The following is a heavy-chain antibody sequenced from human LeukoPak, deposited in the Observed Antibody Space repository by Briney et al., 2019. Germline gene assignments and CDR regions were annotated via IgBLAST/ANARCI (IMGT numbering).Heavy chain of an antibody. J-gene: IGHJ4*02. Sequence: ASVKVSCKASGYTFTGYYMHWVRQAPGQGLEWMGWINPNSGGTNYAQKFQGRVTMTRDTSISTAYMGLSRLRSDDTAVYYCARAKWWLGPCWGQGTLVTVSS. CDR3: ARAKWWLGPC. V-gene: IGHV1-2*02. CDR1: GYTFTGYY. D-gene: IGHD2-15*01. CDR2: INPNSGGT.